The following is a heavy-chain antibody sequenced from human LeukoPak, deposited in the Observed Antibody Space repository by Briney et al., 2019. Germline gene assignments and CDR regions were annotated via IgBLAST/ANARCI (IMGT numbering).Heavy chain of an antibody. V-gene: IGHV1-18*04. D-gene: IGHD3-22*01. J-gene: IGHJ4*02. Sequence: ASVKVSCKASGYTFTGYYMHWVRQAPGQGLEWMGWISAYNGNTNYAQKLQGRVTMTTDTSTSTAYMELRSLRSDDTAVYYCARDYPSYYDSSGYHDYWGQGTLVTVSS. CDR2: ISAYNGNT. CDR1: GYTFTGYY. CDR3: ARDYPSYYDSSGYHDY.